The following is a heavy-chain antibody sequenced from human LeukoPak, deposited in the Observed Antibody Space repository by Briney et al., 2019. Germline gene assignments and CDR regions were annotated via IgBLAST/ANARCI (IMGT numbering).Heavy chain of an antibody. D-gene: IGHD3-3*01. J-gene: IGHJ4*02. V-gene: IGHV1-2*02. Sequence: GASVKVSCKASGYTFTGYFMHWVRQAPGQGLEWMGWINPNTGGTNYAQKFQGRVTMTRDTSITTAYMELSRLTSDDTVFYYCARWDPTYGMAAPITSNYYWGQGTLVTVSS. CDR2: INPNTGGT. CDR1: GYTFTGYF. CDR3: ARWDPTYGMAAPITSNYY.